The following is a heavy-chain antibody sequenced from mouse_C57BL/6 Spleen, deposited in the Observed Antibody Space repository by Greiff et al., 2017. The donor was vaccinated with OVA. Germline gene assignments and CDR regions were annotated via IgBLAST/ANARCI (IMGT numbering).Heavy chain of an antibody. Sequence: QVQLQQPGAELVQPGASVKLSCKASGYTFTSYWMHWVKQRPGRGLEWIGRIDPNSGGTKYNEKLKSQATLSVDKAYNTVYMQLSSLTSEDTAVYDCAREELPRGYFDYWGQGTTLTVSS. CDR3: AREELPRGYFDY. CDR1: GYTFTSYW. V-gene: IGHV1-72*01. J-gene: IGHJ2*01. D-gene: IGHD1-1*01. CDR2: IDPNSGGT.